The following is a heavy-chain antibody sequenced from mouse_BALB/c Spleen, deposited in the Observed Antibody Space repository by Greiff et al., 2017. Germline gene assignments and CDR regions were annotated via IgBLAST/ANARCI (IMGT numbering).Heavy chain of an antibody. CDR2: IWGDGST. Sequence: VKLQQSGPGLVAPSQSLSITCTVSGFSLTGYGVNWVRQPPGKGLEWLGMIWGDGSTDYNSALKSRLSISKDNSKSQVFLKMNSLQTDDTARYYCARDGGSYGNYPFAYWGQGTLVTVSA. J-gene: IGHJ3*01. CDR3: ARDGGSYGNYPFAY. V-gene: IGHV2-6-7*01. D-gene: IGHD2-1*01. CDR1: GFSLTGYG.